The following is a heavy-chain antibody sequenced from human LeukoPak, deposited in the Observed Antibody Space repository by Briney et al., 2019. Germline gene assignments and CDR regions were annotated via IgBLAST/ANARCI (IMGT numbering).Heavy chain of an antibody. CDR1: GFTFSSYS. D-gene: IGHD1-26*01. J-gene: IGHJ3*02. CDR2: ISSSSSYI. CDR3: ARDREQSGSQAFDI. Sequence: GGSLRLSCAASGFTFSSYSMIWVRQAPGKGLEWVSSISSSSSYIYYADSVKGRLTISRDNAKNSLYPQMNSLRAEDTAVYYCARDREQSGSQAFDIWGQGTMVTVSS. V-gene: IGHV3-21*01.